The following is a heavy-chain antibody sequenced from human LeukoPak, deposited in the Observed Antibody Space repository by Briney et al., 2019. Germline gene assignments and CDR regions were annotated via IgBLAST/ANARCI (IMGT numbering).Heavy chain of an antibody. CDR2: INHSGST. J-gene: IGHJ6*03. D-gene: IGHD2-8*01. CDR3: ARLRGSPMDYCYYMDV. V-gene: IGHV4-34*01. Sequence: SETLSLTCAVYGGSFSGYYWSWIRQPPGKGLEWIGEINHSGSTNYNPSLKSRVTISVDTSKNQFSLKLSSVTAADTAVYYCARLRGSPMDYCYYMDVWGKGTTVTVSS. CDR1: GGSFSGYY.